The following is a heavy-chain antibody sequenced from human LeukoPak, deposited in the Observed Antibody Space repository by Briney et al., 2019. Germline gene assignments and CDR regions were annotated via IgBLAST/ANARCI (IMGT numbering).Heavy chain of an antibody. CDR1: GFTFSSYG. V-gene: IGHV3-33*01. Sequence: PGGSLRLSCAASGFTFSSYGMHWVRQAPGKGLEWVAVIWYDGSNKYYADSVKGRFTISRDNSKNTLYLQMNSLRAEDTAVYYCARDPHFLYGGNAAPYFDYWGQGTLVTVSS. CDR2: IWYDGSNK. D-gene: IGHD4-17*01. CDR3: ARDPHFLYGGNAAPYFDY. J-gene: IGHJ4*02.